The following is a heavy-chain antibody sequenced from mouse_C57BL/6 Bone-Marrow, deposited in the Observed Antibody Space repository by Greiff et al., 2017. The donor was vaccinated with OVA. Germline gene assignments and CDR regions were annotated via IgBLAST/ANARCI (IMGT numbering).Heavy chain of an antibody. J-gene: IGHJ2*01. CDR3: ARLGIYHGIDY. V-gene: IGHV1-81*01. Sequence: QVQLQQSGAELARPGASVKLSCKASGYTFTSYGISWVKQRTGQGLEWIGEIYPRSGNTYYNEKFKGKATLTADKSSSTAYMELRSLTSEDSAVYFCARLGIYHGIDYWGQGTTLTVSS. CDR2: IYPRSGNT. D-gene: IGHD1-2*01. CDR1: GYTFTSYG.